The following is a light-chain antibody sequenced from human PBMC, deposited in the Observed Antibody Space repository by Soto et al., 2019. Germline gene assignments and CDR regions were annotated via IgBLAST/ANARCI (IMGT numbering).Light chain of an antibody. CDR1: RGIGNA. J-gene: IGKJ1*01. Sequence: DIQMTQSPSSLSASVGDRVTITCRPSRGIGNALAWYQQKPGTVPKLLIHSASTLQSGVPSRFSGSGSGTDFTLTISSLQPEDVASYYCQKYDSAPTF. CDR3: QKYDSAPT. V-gene: IGKV1-27*01. CDR2: SAS.